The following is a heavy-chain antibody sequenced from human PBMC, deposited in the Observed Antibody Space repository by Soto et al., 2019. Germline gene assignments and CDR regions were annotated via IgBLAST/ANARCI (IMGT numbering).Heavy chain of an antibody. CDR1: GFTFSSYG. Sequence: QVQLVESGGGVVQPGRSLRLSCAASGFTFSSYGMQWVRQAPGKGLEWVAVISYDGSNKYYADSVKGRFTISRDNSKNTLYLQMNSLRAEDTAVYYCAKTGSSWYDTDGFDYWGQGTLVTVSS. D-gene: IGHD6-13*01. CDR3: AKTGSSWYDTDGFDY. V-gene: IGHV3-30*18. J-gene: IGHJ4*02. CDR2: ISYDGSNK.